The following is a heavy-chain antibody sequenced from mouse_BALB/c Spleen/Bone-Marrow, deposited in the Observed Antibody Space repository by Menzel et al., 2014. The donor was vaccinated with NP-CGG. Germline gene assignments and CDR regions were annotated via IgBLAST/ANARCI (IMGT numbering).Heavy chain of an antibody. J-gene: IGHJ2*01. CDR2: IVPANGNT. CDR1: GFNIKDTY. Sequence: VQLQQSGAKLVKPGASVKLSCTASGFNIKDTYMHWVKQRPEQGMEWIGRIVPANGNTKYDPKFQGKATITADTSSNTAYLQLTSLTSEDTAVYYCVRYLYGNYFDYWGQGTTLTVSS. CDR3: VRYLYGNYFDY. D-gene: IGHD2-10*02. V-gene: IGHV14-3*02.